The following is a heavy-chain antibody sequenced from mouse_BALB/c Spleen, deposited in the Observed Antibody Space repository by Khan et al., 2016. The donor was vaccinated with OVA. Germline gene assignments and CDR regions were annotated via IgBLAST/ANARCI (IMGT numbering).Heavy chain of an antibody. CDR1: GFIFSNYG. CDR3: SRFITTSTGDYYGMDY. CDR2: MSSGGSFT. V-gene: IGHV5-6*01. J-gene: IGHJ4*01. Sequence: EVELVESGGDLVKPGGSLKLSCAASGFIFSNYGMSWVRQTPDKRLEWVATMSSGGSFTYYPDSVKGRFTISRDKAKNTLYLQVNSLKSEDTAMYYCSRFITTSTGDYYGMDYWGQGTSVTVSS. D-gene: IGHD1-2*01.